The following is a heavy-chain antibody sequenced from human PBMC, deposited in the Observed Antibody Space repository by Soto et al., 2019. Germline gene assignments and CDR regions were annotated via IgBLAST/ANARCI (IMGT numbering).Heavy chain of an antibody. D-gene: IGHD2-2*02. CDR2: ISSRSDI. CDR1: GFSFSNYS. V-gene: IGHV3-21*01. CDR3: AREYTAWPLAYGLDV. Sequence: GGYLRLSCVGSGFSFSNYSSNWARQGPGKGLEWVSSISSRSDIYYADSVKGRFTISRDNAKNSVSLQMNSLRAEDTAVYYCAREYTAWPLAYGLDVWGQGTTVTVSS. J-gene: IGHJ6*02.